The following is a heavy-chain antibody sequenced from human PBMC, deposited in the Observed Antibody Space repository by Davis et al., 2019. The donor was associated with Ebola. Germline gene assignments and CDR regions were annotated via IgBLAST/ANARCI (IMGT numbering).Heavy chain of an antibody. CDR2: IKQDGSEK. V-gene: IGHV3-7*01. CDR1: GASISSGNYY. J-gene: IGHJ4*02. D-gene: IGHD3-3*01. Sequence: ETLSLTCTVSGASISSGNYYWGWIRQAPGKGLEWVANIKQDGSEKYYVDSVKGRFTISRDNAKNSLYLQMNSLRAEDTAVYYCAREGKIFGCDYWGQGALVTVSS. CDR3: AREGKIFGCDY.